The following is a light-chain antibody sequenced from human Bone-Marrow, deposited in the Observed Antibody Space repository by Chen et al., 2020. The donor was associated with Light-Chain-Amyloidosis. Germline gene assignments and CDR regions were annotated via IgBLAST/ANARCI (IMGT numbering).Light chain of an antibody. Sequence: DIVLTQSPLTLPVTPGKPASISGRSSQSLRHSNGINYLDWFLQRPGQSPQLLIYVASDRDSGVTDRFSGSGSGTEFTLEISRVEAEDVGIYFCMQTLESPTFGQGTKVEI. CDR3: MQTLESPT. J-gene: IGKJ1*01. CDR2: VAS. V-gene: IGKV2-28*01. CDR1: QSLRHSNGINY.